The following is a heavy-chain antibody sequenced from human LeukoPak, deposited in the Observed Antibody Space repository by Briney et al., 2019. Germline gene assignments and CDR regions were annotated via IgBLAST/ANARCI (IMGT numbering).Heavy chain of an antibody. J-gene: IGHJ4*02. Sequence: ASVKVSCKASGGTFSSYAISWVRQATGQGLEWMGWMNPNSGNTGYAQKFQGRVTITRNTSISTAYMELSSLRSEDTAVYYCARAYDFWSGVDYWGQGTLVTVSS. CDR3: ARAYDFWSGVDY. D-gene: IGHD3-3*01. CDR1: GGTFSSYA. V-gene: IGHV1-8*03. CDR2: MNPNSGNT.